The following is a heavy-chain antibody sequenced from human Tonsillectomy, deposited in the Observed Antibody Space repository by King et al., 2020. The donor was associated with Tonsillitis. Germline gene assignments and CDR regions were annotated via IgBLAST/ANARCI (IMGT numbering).Heavy chain of an antibody. CDR1: GFTFSSYA. J-gene: IGHJ6*02. Sequence: VQLVESGGGLVQPGGSLRLSCAASGFTFSSYAMSWVRQAPGKGLEWVSVIYSGGSSTYYADSVKGRFTISRDNSKNTLYLQMNSLRAEDTAVYYCAKDITMIGYGMDVWGQGTTVTVSS. V-gene: IGHV3-23*03. D-gene: IGHD3-22*01. CDR2: IYSGGSST. CDR3: AKDITMIGYGMDV.